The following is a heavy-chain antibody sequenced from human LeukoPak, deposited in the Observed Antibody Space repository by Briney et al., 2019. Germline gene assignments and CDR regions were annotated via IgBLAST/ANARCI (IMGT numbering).Heavy chain of an antibody. CDR3: ARAPGYRSFLDY. Sequence: GGSLRLSCAASGFTFSSYGMSWVRQAPGKGLEWVSAISGSGGSTYYADSVKGRFTISRDNSKNTLYLQMNSLRAEDTAVYYCARAPGYRSFLDYWGQGTLVIVSS. CDR1: GFTFSSYG. CDR2: ISGSGGST. D-gene: IGHD6-13*01. J-gene: IGHJ4*02. V-gene: IGHV3-23*01.